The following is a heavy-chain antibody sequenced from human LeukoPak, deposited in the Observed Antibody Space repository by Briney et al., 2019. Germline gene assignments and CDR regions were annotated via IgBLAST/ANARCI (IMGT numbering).Heavy chain of an antibody. J-gene: IGHJ4*02. CDR3: ARGDGDLLGFPEDYFDY. CDR1: GFTFSSYW. Sequence: GGSLRLSCAASGFTFSSYWMHWVRQAPGKGLVWVSRINSDGSSTSYADSVKGRFTISRDNAKNTLYLQMNSLRAEDTAVYYCARGDGDLLGFPEDYFDYRGQGTLVTVSS. CDR2: INSDGSST. D-gene: IGHD5-24*01. V-gene: IGHV3-74*01.